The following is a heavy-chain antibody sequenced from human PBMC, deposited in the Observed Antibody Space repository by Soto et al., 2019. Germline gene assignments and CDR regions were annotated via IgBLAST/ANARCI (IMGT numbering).Heavy chain of an antibody. J-gene: IGHJ4*02. Sequence: LRLSCGASGFTFSSFGMHWVRQAPGKGLEGVALISYDGSNKYYADSVKGRFTISRDKSKNTLYLQMNSLRAEDTAIYYCAKDRGWSSADLDYWGKGILVTVSS. V-gene: IGHV3-30*18. CDR1: GFTFSSFG. CDR3: AKDRGWSSADLDY. D-gene: IGHD6-19*01. CDR2: ISYDGSNK.